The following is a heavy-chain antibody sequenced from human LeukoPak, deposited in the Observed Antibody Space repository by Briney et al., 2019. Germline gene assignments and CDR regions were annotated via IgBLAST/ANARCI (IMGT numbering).Heavy chain of an antibody. CDR2: IYYSGST. CDR1: GGSISSSTYS. CDR3: ARGKEWVPTHLDY. Sequence: SETLSLTCTVSGGSISSSTYSWGWIRQPPGRGLEWIGSIYYSGSTYYNPSLKSRVTMSVDTSKNQFSLKLSSVTAADTAVYYCARGKEWVPTHLDYWGQGTLVTVSS. D-gene: IGHD4/OR15-4a*01. V-gene: IGHV4-39*07. J-gene: IGHJ4*02.